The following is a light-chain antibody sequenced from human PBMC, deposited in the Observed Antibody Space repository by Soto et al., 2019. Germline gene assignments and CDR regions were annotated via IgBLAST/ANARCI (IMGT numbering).Light chain of an antibody. V-gene: IGKV3-20*01. CDR1: QSVSSNY. Sequence: EIVLTQSPGTLSLSGGERATLSCRASQSVSSNYLAWYQQKPGQAPRLLIYGTSSRATGIPDRFSGSGSGTDFTLTISRLEPEDFAVYYCQQYDRSPLTFGGGTKVEIK. CDR2: GTS. J-gene: IGKJ4*01. CDR3: QQYDRSPLT.